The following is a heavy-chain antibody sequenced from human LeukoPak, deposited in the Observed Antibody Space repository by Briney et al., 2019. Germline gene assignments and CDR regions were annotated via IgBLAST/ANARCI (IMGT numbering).Heavy chain of an antibody. D-gene: IGHD6-19*01. V-gene: IGHV1-8*01. CDR1: GATFSDYA. J-gene: IGHJ4*02. Sequence: ASVKVSCKASGATFSDYARNWVRQAPGQGLEWMGWMNPNSGNTGYAQKFQGRVTITRNTSISTAYMELSSLRSEDTAVYYCARGPGGYSSGWYTYWGQGTLVTVSS. CDR2: MNPNSGNT. CDR3: ARGPGGYSSGWYTY.